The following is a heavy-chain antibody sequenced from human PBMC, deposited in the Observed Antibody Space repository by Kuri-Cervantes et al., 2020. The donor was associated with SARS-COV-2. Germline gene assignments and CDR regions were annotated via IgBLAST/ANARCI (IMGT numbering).Heavy chain of an antibody. V-gene: IGHV3-74*01. D-gene: IGHD3-3*01. J-gene: IGHJ6*02. CDR1: GFTFSSYW. CDR3: ASGGPYYDFWSGLTYYYYYGMDV. Sequence: GGSLRLSCAASGFTFSSYWMHWVRQAPGKGLVWVSRINSDGSSTSYAGSVKGRFTISRDNAKNTLYLQMNSLRAEDTAVYYCASGGPYYDFWSGLTYYYYYGMDVWGQGTTVTVSS. CDR2: INSDGSST.